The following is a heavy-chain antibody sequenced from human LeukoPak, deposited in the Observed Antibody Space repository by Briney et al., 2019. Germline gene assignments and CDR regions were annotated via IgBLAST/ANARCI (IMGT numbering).Heavy chain of an antibody. J-gene: IGHJ4*02. Sequence: ETSVKVSCKVSGYTLTELSMHWVRQAPGKGLEWMGGFDPEDGETIYAQKFQGRVTMTEDTSTDTAYMELSSLRSEDTAVYYCAVSREDYYGSGSYYNFDYWGQGTLVTVSS. CDR3: AVSREDYYGSGSYYNFDY. D-gene: IGHD3-10*01. CDR2: FDPEDGET. CDR1: GYTLTELS. V-gene: IGHV1-24*01.